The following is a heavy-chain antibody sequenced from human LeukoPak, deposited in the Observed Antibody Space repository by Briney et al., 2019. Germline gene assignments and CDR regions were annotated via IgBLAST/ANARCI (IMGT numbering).Heavy chain of an antibody. CDR1: GYTFTSYG. D-gene: IGHD1-1*01. CDR2: ISGNSGNT. Sequence: ASVKVSCKTSGYTFTSYGISWVRQAPGQGLEWMGWISGNSGNTNYAEDLQGRVTMTTDTSTNTAYMELRSLRSDDTAVYYCARAARVGRVMDWNDPAYYWGQGTLVTVSS. CDR3: ARAARVGRVMDWNDPAYY. V-gene: IGHV1-18*01. J-gene: IGHJ4*02.